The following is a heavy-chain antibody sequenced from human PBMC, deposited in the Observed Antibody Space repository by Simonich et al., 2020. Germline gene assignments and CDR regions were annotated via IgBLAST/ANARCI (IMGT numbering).Heavy chain of an antibody. CDR3: ASCGFVNYDILTGYHNWFDP. J-gene: IGHJ5*02. Sequence: QVQLQQWGAGLLKPSETLSLTCAVYGGSLRGYYWCWICHPPGKRLEWIGEINHSGRTNYNQSLTSQVTSSEDTSKNRCSLKLSSVTSADTAVYYCASCGFVNYDILTGYHNWFDPWGQGTLVTVSS. V-gene: IGHV4-34*01. D-gene: IGHD3-9*01. CDR1: GGSLRGYY. CDR2: INHSGRT.